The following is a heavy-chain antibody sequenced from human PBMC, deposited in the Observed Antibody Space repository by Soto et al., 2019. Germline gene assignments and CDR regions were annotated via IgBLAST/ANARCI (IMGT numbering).Heavy chain of an antibody. Sequence: SVKVSCKASGGTFSSYAISWVRQAPGQGLEWMGGIIPIFGTANYAQKFQGRVTITADKSTSTAYMELSSLRSEDTAVYYCARDSGYCSSTSCLSPYGMDVLGQGTTVTVSS. J-gene: IGHJ6*02. V-gene: IGHV1-69*06. CDR1: GGTFSSYA. CDR3: ARDSGYCSSTSCLSPYGMDV. CDR2: IIPIFGTA. D-gene: IGHD2-2*01.